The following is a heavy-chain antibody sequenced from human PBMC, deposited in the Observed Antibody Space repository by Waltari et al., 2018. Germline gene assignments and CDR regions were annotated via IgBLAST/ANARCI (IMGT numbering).Heavy chain of an antibody. J-gene: IGHJ4*02. Sequence: QVQLQQWGAGLLKPSETLSLTCAVYGGSFSDYYWSWIRQPPGKGLEWIGEINHSRNTNYNPSLKSRVTISVDTSKNQFSLKPSSATAADTAVYYCARDPTRLRTFDYWGQGTLVTVSS. V-gene: IGHV4-34*01. CDR2: INHSRNT. D-gene: IGHD3-16*01. CDR3: ARDPTRLRTFDY. CDR1: GGSFSDYY.